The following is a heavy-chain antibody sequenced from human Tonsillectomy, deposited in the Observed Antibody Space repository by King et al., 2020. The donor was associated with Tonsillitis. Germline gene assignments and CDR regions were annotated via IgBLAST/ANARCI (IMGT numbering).Heavy chain of an antibody. J-gene: IGHJ6*02. V-gene: IGHV3-33*01. CDR1: GLTFSSYG. CDR2: IWYDGSNK. Sequence: VQLVESGGGVVQPGRSLRLSCAASGLTFSSYGMHWVRQAPGKGLEWVAVIWYDGSNKYYADSVKGRFTISRDNSKNTLYLQMNSLRAEDTAVYYCAISLWSIAPVYFYFGMDVWGQGTTVPVSS. CDR3: AISLWSIAPVYFYFGMDV. D-gene: IGHD3-10*01.